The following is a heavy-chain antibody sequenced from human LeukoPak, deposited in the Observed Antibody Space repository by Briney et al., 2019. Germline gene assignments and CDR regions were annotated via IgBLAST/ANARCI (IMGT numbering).Heavy chain of an antibody. V-gene: IGHV4-34*01. J-gene: IGHJ6*03. CDR3: ARGTPRIAAPNYYMDV. D-gene: IGHD6-13*01. Sequence: SETLTLTCAVYGGSFSGYYWSWIRQPPGKGLEWIGEINHSGSTNYNPSLKSRVTISVDTSKNQFSLKLSSVTAAGTAVYYCARGTPRIAAPNYYMDVWGKGTTVTVSS. CDR2: INHSGST. CDR1: GGSFSGYY.